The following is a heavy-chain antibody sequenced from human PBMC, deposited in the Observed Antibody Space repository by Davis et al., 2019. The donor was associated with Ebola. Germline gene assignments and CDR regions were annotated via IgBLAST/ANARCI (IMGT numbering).Heavy chain of an antibody. CDR1: GFTFSSYA. D-gene: IGHD4-17*01. V-gene: IGHV3-23*01. Sequence: GESLKISCAASGFTFSSYAMSWVRQAPGKGLEWVSAISGSGGSTYYADSVKGRFTISRDNSKNTLYLQMNSLRAEDTAVYYCAKQDPYGDYVDYWGQGTLVTVSS. J-gene: IGHJ4*02. CDR2: ISGSGGST. CDR3: AKQDPYGDYVDY.